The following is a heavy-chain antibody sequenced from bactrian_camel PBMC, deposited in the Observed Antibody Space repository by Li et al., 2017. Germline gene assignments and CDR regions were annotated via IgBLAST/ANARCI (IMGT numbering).Heavy chain of an antibody. J-gene: IGHJ4*01. D-gene: IGHD2*01. CDR1: GYVFSSHC. CDR2: LNIDGKT. Sequence: VQLVESGGGSVPVGGSLRLSCVSSVGYVFSSHCMGWFLQAPGKEREGVAALNIDGKTTCADSVKGRFTISSDSAKNTLYLQMDSLNPEDTGMYYCAAGRLRNGYCYTLLNRMAYNNWGQGTQVTVS. V-gene: IGHV3S53*01. CDR3: AAGRLRNGYCYTLLNRMAYNN.